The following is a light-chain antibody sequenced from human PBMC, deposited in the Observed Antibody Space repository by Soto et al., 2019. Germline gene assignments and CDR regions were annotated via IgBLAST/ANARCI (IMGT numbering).Light chain of an antibody. CDR1: SSDVGGYNF. CDR3: SSFGGGNKVL. Sequence: QSALTQPPSASGSPGQSVTISCNGTSSDVGGYNFVSWYQQHPGKVPKTMIYEVSKRPSGVPDRFSGSKSGNTASLTVSGLQAEDEADYYCSSFGGGNKVLFGGGTKLTVL. CDR2: EVS. J-gene: IGLJ3*02. V-gene: IGLV2-8*01.